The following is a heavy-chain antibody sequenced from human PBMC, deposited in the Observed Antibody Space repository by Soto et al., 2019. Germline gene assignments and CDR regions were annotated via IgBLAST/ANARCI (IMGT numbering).Heavy chain of an antibody. V-gene: IGHV1-69*13. D-gene: IGHD6-13*01. CDR2: IIPIFGTA. CDR3: ASLIAAAGPPHSPRYYYGMDV. J-gene: IGHJ6*02. CDR1: GGTFSSYA. Sequence: ASVKVSCKASGGTFSSYAISWVRQAPGQGLEWMGGIIPIFGTADYAQKFQGRVTITADESTSTAYMELSSLRSEDMAVYYCASLIAAAGPPHSPRYYYGMDVWGQGTTVTVSS.